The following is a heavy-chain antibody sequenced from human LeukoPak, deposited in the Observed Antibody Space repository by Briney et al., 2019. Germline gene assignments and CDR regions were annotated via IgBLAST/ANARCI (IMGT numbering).Heavy chain of an antibody. Sequence: PGESLRLSCAASGFTFSSYEMNWVRQAPGKGLEWVSSISTSSIYIYYADSVKGRFTISRDNAKNSLYLQMNSLRAEDTAVYYCVLEGATTFDYWGQGTLVTVSS. CDR2: ISTSSIYI. J-gene: IGHJ4*02. D-gene: IGHD1-26*01. V-gene: IGHV3-21*01. CDR1: GFTFSSYE. CDR3: VLEGATTFDY.